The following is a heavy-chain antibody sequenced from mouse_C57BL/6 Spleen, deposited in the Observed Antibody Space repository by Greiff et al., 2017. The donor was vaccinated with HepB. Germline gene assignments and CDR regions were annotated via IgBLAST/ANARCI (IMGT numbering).Heavy chain of an antibody. V-gene: IGHV1-52*01. CDR1: GYTFTSYW. D-gene: IGHD2-4*01. CDR2: IDPSDSET. Sequence: QVQLQQPGAELVRPGSSVKLSCKASGYTFTSYWMHWVKQRPIQGLEWIGNIDPSDSETHYNQKFKDKATLTVDKSSSTAYMQLSSLTSEDSAVYYCARGGEYDYDGVDFDYWGKGTTLTVSS. CDR3: ARGGEYDYDGVDFDY. J-gene: IGHJ2*01.